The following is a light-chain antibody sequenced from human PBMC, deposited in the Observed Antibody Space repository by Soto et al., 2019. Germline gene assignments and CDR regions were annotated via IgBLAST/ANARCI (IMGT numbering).Light chain of an antibody. Sequence: QSVLTQPPSASGSFGQSVTISCTGTSSDVGGYSYVSWYQQHPGKAPKLMIYEVSERPSGVPDRFSGSKSGITASLTVSGLQADDEADYYCSSYSGTNYHYVFGTGTKVTVL. CDR1: SSDVGGYSY. CDR2: EVS. J-gene: IGLJ1*01. CDR3: SSYSGTNYHYV. V-gene: IGLV2-8*01.